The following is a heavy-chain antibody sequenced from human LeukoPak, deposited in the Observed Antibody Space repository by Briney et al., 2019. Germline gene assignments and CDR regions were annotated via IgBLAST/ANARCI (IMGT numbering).Heavy chain of an antibody. J-gene: IGHJ2*01. CDR1: GFTFSSYA. V-gene: IGHV3-23*01. Sequence: GGSLRLSCAASGFTFSSYAMSWVRQAPGKGLEWVSAISGSGGSTYYADSVKGRFTISRDNYKHTLCLQMNSLRAEDTAVYYCAKTPLIWGFAYWYFDLWGRGTLVTVSS. D-gene: IGHD3-16*01. CDR3: AKTPLIWGFAYWYFDL. CDR2: ISGSGGST.